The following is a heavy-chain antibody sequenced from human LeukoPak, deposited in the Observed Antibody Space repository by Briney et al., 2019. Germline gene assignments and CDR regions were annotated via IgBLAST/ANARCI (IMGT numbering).Heavy chain of an antibody. J-gene: IGHJ4*02. CDR2: ISGGGDK. CDR3: AKDVNSSGYYLGFDY. CDR1: GFTFSTYA. V-gene: IGHV3-23*01. Sequence: GGSLRLSCAASGFTFSTYAMSWVRQAPGKGLEWVTTISGGGDKQYADHVKGRFTVSRDDSKNTLYLQMDSLRAEDTALYYCAKDVNSSGYYLGFDYWGQGTLVTVSS. D-gene: IGHD3-22*01.